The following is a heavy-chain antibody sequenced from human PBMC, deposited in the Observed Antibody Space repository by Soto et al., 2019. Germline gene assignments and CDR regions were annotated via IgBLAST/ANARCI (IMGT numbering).Heavy chain of an antibody. CDR1: VLTFTSSS. Sequence: GGSVKFACKASVLTFTSSSVQWVRQARGQRLEWIGWIVVGSGNTIYAQKFQGRVTITRDLSTSTAYMELNSLRSEDAAVYYCAAKGQQHLGYYNGMDVWGQGTTVTVSS. D-gene: IGHD6-13*01. V-gene: IGHV1-58*01. CDR3: AAKGQQHLGYYNGMDV. J-gene: IGHJ6*02. CDR2: IVVGSGNT.